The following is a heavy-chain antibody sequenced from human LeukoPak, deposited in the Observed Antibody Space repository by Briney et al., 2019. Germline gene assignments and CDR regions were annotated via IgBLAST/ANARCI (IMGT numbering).Heavy chain of an antibody. J-gene: IGHJ5*02. CDR2: IYYSGST. CDR1: GGSISSGGYY. CDR3: ARFGTDYGASVNWFDP. V-gene: IGHV4-31*03. D-gene: IGHD4/OR15-4a*01. Sequence: SETLSLTCTVSGGSISSGGYYWSWIRQHPGKGLEWIGYIYYSGSTYYNPSLKSRVTISVDTSKNQFSLKLSSVTAVDTAEYYCARFGTDYGASVNWFDPWGQGTLVTVSS.